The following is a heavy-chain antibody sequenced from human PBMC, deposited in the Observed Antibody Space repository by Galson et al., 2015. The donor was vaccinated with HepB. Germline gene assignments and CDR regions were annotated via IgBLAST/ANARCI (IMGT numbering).Heavy chain of an antibody. J-gene: IGHJ4*02. CDR1: GGSFSGYY. CDR3: ARGKLYGSGSLDY. Sequence: ETLSLTCAVYGGSFSGYYWSWIRQPPGKGLEWIGEINHSGSTNYNPSLKSRVTISVDTSKNQFSLKLSSVTAADTAVYYCARGKLYGSGSLDYWGQGTLVTVSS. CDR2: INHSGST. V-gene: IGHV4-34*01. D-gene: IGHD3-10*01.